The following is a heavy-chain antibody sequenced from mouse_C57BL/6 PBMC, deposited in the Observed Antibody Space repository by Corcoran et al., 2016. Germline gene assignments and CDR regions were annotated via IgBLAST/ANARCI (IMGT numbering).Heavy chain of an antibody. V-gene: IGHV9-3*01. Sequence: QIQLVQSGPELKKPGETVKISCKASGYTFTTYGMSWVEQAPGKGLKWMGWINTYSGVPTYADDFKGRFAFSLETSASTAYLQINNLKNEDTATYFCARGHYYGSSYVGAMDYWGQGTSVTVSS. D-gene: IGHD1-1*01. CDR1: GYTFTTYG. CDR3: ARGHYYGSSYVGAMDY. J-gene: IGHJ4*01. CDR2: INTYSGVP.